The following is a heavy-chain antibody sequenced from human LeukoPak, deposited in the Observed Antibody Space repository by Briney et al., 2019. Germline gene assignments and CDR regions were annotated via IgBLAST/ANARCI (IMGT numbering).Heavy chain of an antibody. CDR2: IYYSGST. J-gene: IGHJ4*02. CDR1: GGSISSSSYY. D-gene: IGHD3-10*01. V-gene: IGHV4-39*01. Sequence: PSETLSLTCTVSGGSISSSSYYWGWIRQPPGKGLEWIGSIYYSGSTYYNPSLKSRVTISVDTSKNQFSLKLSSVTAADTAVYYCARWRGVDFDYWGQGTLVTVSS. CDR3: ARWRGVDFDY.